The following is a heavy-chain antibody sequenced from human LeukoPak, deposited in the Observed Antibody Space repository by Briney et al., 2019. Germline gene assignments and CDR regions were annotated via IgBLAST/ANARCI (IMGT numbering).Heavy chain of an antibody. CDR2: ISGSGGST. CDR1: GFIFSSYA. D-gene: IGHD3-3*01. Sequence: PGGSLRLSCAASGFIFSSYAMSWVRQAPGKGLEWVSAISGSGGSTYYADSVKGRFTISRDNSKNTLCLQMNSLRAEDTAVYYCATRYDFWSGYEDYWGQGTLVTVSS. J-gene: IGHJ4*02. CDR3: ATRYDFWSGYEDY. V-gene: IGHV3-23*01.